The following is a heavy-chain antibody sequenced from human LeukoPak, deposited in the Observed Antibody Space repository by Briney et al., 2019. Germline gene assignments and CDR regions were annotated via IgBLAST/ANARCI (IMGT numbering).Heavy chain of an antibody. CDR1: GFTFSSYW. CDR3: ARDSSSWYSVAYYYGMDV. CDR2: IKQDGSEK. D-gene: IGHD6-13*01. V-gene: IGHV3-7*01. Sequence: GGSLRLSCAASGFTFSSYWMSWVRQAPGKGLEWVANIKQDGSEKYYVDSVKGRFTISRDNAKNSLYLQMNSLRAEDTAVYYCARDSSSWYSVAYYYGMDVWGQGTTVTVSS. J-gene: IGHJ6*02.